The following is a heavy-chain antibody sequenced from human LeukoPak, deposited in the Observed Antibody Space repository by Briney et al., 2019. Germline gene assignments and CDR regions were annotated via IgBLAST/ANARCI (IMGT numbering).Heavy chain of an antibody. CDR1: GFTFGDYA. CDR3: TSLFLMVRGVTSFYYYYSMDV. J-gene: IGHJ6*02. D-gene: IGHD3-10*01. CDR2: IRSKAYGGTT. V-gene: IGHV3-49*04. Sequence: GGSLRLSCTASGFTFGDYAMSWVRQAPGKGLEWVGFIRSKAYGGTTEYAASVKGRFTISRDDSKSIAYLQMNSLKTEDTAVYYCTSLFLMVRGVTSFYYYYSMDVWGQGTTVTVSS.